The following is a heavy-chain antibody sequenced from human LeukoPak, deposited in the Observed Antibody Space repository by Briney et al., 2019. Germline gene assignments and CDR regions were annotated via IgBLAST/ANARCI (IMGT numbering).Heavy chain of an antibody. D-gene: IGHD6-13*01. CDR2: IKQDGSEK. Sequence: GGSLRLSCAASGFTFSSYWMSWVRQAPGKGLEWVANIKQDGSEKYYVDSVKGRFTISRDNAKNSLYLQMNSLRAEDTAVYYCARDWPSGWQQLPDYDAVDIWGQGTMVTVSS. CDR1: GFTFSSYW. J-gene: IGHJ3*02. CDR3: ARDWPSGWQQLPDYDAVDI. V-gene: IGHV3-7*01.